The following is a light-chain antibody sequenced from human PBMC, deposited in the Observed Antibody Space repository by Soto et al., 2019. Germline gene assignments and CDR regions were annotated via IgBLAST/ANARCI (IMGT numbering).Light chain of an antibody. CDR3: QQYHSFSTWS. J-gene: IGKJ1*01. CDR2: HAS. V-gene: IGKV1-5*01. Sequence: DVPLTQSPSSLSASVGDRVTLTCRASPSISSYLNWYQQKPGKAPQLLIFHASTLESGGPSRFSGGGAGTDFNLTISSLQSADCATYYCQQYHSFSTWSCGQGTNGDI. CDR1: PSISSY.